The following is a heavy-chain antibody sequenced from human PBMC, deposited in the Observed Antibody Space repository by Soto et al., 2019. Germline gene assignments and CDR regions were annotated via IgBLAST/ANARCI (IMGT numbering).Heavy chain of an antibody. V-gene: IGHV3-23*01. J-gene: IGHJ6*03. D-gene: IGHD6-19*01. Sequence: EVQLLESGGGLVQPGGSLRLSCAASGFTFSSYAMSWVRQAPGKGLEWVSAISGSGGSTYYADSVKGRFTISRDNSKNTLYLQMNSLRAEDTAVYYCAKVDGQWLVYYYYYMDVWGKGTTVTVSS. CDR2: ISGSGGST. CDR1: GFTFSSYA. CDR3: AKVDGQWLVYYYYYMDV.